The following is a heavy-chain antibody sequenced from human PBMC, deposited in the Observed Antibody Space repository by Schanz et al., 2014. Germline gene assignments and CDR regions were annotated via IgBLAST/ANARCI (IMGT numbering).Heavy chain of an antibody. Sequence: EVQLVESGGGLVRPGGSLTLSCAASGFTFSTYDMHWVRQVPGKGLEWVSAIDTAGDPYYPGSVKGRFTISRENAKNSLYLQMNSLRAGDTAVYYCARGGVYCSSTPCRTCCAFDIWGQGTMVTVSS. CDR1: GFTFSTYD. CDR2: IDTAGDP. D-gene: IGHD2-2*01. CDR3: ARGGVYCSSTPCRTCCAFDI. J-gene: IGHJ3*02. V-gene: IGHV3-13*05.